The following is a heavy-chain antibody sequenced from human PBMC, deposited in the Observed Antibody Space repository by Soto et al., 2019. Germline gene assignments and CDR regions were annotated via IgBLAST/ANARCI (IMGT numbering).Heavy chain of an antibody. Sequence: QITLKESGPPLVKPTQTLTLTCTFSGFSLTTDRVGVGWIRQPPGEALEWLAVIYWYDTKTYRPALESRLTNTKDTSKNHVALTMTNRDCVDTATYFCARAYGGRCLVWVQGTLVTVSS. CDR2: IYWYDTK. CDR1: GFSLTTDRVG. V-gene: IGHV2-5*01. D-gene: IGHD1-26*01. J-gene: IGHJ4*02. CDR3: ARAYGGRCLV.